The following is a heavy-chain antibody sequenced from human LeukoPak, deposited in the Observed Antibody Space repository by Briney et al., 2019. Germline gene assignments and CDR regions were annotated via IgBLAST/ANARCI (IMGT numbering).Heavy chain of an antibody. CDR3: ARVPGFYYYYMDV. J-gene: IGHJ6*03. CDR2: IYHSGST. V-gene: IGHV4-38-2*02. Sequence: PSETLSLTCTVSGYSISSGYYWGWIRQPPGKGLEWIGSIYHSGSTYYNPSLKSRVTISEDTSKNQFSLKLSSVTAADTAVYYCARVPGFYYYYMDVWGKGTTVTVSS. D-gene: IGHD3-10*01. CDR1: GYSISSGYY.